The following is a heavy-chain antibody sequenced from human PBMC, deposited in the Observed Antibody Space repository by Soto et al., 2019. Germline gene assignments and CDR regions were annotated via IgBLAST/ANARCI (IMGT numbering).Heavy chain of an antibody. J-gene: IGHJ6*02. CDR1: GGTFSSYA. CDR2: IIPIFGTA. CDR3: ARESQAPYYYYYGMDV. Sequence: QVQLVQSGAEVKKPGSSVKVSCTASGGTFSSYAISWVRQAPGQGLEWMGGIIPIFGTANYAQKFQGRVTITADESTSTAYMELSSLRSEDTAVYYCARESQAPYYYYYGMDVWGQGTTVTVSS. V-gene: IGHV1-69*01.